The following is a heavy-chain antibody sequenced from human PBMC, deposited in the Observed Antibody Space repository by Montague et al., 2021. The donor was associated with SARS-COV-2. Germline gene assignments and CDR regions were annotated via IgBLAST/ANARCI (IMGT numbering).Heavy chain of an antibody. CDR3: ARHRADAGSFDL. J-gene: IGHJ3*01. CDR2: VHYTGTT. D-gene: IGHD6-25*01. V-gene: IGHV4-39*01. CDR1: GGSITVSRYD. Sequence: SETLSLTCTVSGGSITVSRYDWGWIRQPPGKGLEWIGSVHYTGTTSYNPSRKSRLTISVDTSENQVSLKMTSVTASDTAVYYCARHRADAGSFDLWGQGTMVTVSS.